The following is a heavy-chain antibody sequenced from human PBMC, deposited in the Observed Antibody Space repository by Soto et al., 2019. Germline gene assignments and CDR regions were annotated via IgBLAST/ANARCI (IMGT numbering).Heavy chain of an antibody. CDR1: GFTFSGYW. V-gene: IGHV3-74*01. Sequence: PGGSLRLSCAGSGFTFSGYWMHWVRQAPGKGLVWVSRISGDGSSISYADSVKGRFTISRDNAKNTVYLQMNSLGPDDTAVYYCARVALGDLGLWGQGTLVTVSS. D-gene: IGHD3-10*01. CDR3: ARVALGDLGL. CDR2: ISGDGSSI. J-gene: IGHJ4*02.